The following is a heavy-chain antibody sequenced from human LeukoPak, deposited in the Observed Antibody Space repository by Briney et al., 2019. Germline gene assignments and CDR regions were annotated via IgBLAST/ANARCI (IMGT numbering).Heavy chain of an antibody. D-gene: IGHD2-2*01. J-gene: IGHJ6*03. Sequence: GSSVKVSCKASGGTFSSYAISWVRQAPGQGLEWMGGIIPIFGTANYAQKFQGRVTITADESTSTAYMELSSLRSEDTAVYYCASDRRHCGSTSCEVGYYYYYMDVWGKGTTVTVSS. CDR3: ASDRRHCGSTSCEVGYYYYYMDV. CDR1: GGTFSSYA. V-gene: IGHV1-69*01. CDR2: IIPIFGTA.